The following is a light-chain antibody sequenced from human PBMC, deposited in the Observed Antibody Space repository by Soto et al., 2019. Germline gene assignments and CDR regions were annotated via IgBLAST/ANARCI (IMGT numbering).Light chain of an antibody. Sequence: DIQLTQSPSSLSAFVGDRVTITCRASQSIDRYLSWYQQKPGQAPKLLVYSASNLQAAVPARFSGSCSGTEFTLTISSLQPEDFATYYCQQCHSRPTFGQGTKVELK. CDR2: SAS. J-gene: IGKJ1*01. CDR3: QQCHSRPT. V-gene: IGKV1-39*01. CDR1: QSIDRY.